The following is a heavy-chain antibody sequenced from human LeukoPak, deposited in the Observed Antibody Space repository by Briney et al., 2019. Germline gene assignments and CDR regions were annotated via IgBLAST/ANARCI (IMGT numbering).Heavy chain of an antibody. CDR2: ITPILGIA. D-gene: IGHD2-21*01. V-gene: IGHV1-69*04. CDR1: GGTFSSYT. CDR3: AREQGSYCGGDCYFLRPLDY. Sequence: SVKVSCKTSGGTFSSYTISWVRQAPGQGLEWMGRITPILGIANYAQKFQGRVTITADKSTSTAYMELSSLRSEDTAVYFCAREQGSYCGGDCYFLRPLDYWGQGTLVTVSS. J-gene: IGHJ4*02.